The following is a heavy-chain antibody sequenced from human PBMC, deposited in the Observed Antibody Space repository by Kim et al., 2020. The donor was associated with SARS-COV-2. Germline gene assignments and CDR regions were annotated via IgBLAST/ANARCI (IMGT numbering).Heavy chain of an antibody. CDR1: GFAFSNSW. CDR2: IKQDGGDK. Sequence: GGSLRLSCAASGFAFSNSWMTWVRQAPGKGLEGVANIKQDGGDKFYVDSVKGRFTISRDNAKDSLYLQMNSLRADDTAIYYCARGAYTGGWYPDYFDYWGQGTLVTVSS. D-gene: IGHD6-19*01. CDR3: ARGAYTGGWYPDYFDY. J-gene: IGHJ4*02. V-gene: IGHV3-7*01.